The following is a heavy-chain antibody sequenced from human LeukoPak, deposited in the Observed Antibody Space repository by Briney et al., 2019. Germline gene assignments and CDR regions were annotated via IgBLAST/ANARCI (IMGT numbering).Heavy chain of an antibody. CDR3: ARVPRDYNGMD. Sequence: PSQTLSLTCTVSGASISTGSYYWSWIRQAPGKGLEWVGRTRSKANSYTTEYAASVKGRFTISRDDSKNSLHLQMNSLKTEDTAVYYCARVPRDYNGMDWGQGTLVTVSS. V-gene: IGHV3-72*01. J-gene: IGHJ4*02. D-gene: IGHD4-11*01. CDR2: TRSKANSYTT. CDR1: GASISTGSYY.